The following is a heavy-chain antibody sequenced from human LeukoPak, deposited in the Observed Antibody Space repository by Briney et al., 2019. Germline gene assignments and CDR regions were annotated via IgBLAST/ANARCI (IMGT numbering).Heavy chain of an antibody. V-gene: IGHV4-39*07. J-gene: IGHJ4*02. Sequence: PSETLSLTCTVSGGSISSSSYYWGWIRQPPGKGLEWIGSIYYSGSTYYNPSLKSRVTISVDTSKNQFSLKLSSVTAADTAVYYCVRDRRGSYPDYWGQGTLVTVSS. D-gene: IGHD1-26*01. CDR2: IYYSGST. CDR1: GGSISSSSYY. CDR3: VRDRRGSYPDY.